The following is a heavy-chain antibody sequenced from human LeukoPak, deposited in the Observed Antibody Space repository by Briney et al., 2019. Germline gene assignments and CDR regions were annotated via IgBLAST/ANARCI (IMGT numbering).Heavy chain of an antibody. V-gene: IGHV1-18*01. CDR2: ISAYNGNT. J-gene: IGHJ4*02. D-gene: IGHD6-6*01. CDR3: ATTIGARLMYFDY. CDR1: GYTFTSYD. Sequence: ASVKVSCKASGYTFTSYDINWVRQATGQGLEWMGWISAYNGNTNYAQNLQGRVTMTTDTSTSTAYMELRSLRSDDTAVYYCATTIGARLMYFDYWGQGTLVTVSS.